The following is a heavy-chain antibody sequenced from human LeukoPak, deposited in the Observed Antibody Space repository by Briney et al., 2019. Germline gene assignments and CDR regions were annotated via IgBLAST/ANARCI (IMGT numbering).Heavy chain of an antibody. D-gene: IGHD6-13*01. CDR2: IYYSGDT. V-gene: IGHV4-59*12. CDR1: DGAIAGYS. J-gene: IGHJ3*02. CDR3: ASTGRPGRGRLIAAAGTGAFDI. Sequence: SETLSLTCTVSDGAIAGYSWSWIRQAPGKGLEWIGYIYYSGDTNYNPSLQSRVTVSVDTSKNQFSLRLSSVTAADTAVYYCASTGRPGRGRLIAAAGTGAFDIWGQGTMVTVSS.